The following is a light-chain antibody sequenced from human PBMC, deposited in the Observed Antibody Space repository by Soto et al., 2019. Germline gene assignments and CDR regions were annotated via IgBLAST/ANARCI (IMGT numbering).Light chain of an antibody. J-gene: IGKJ1*01. CDR2: GAS. CDR1: QSVSSSY. Sequence: EIVMTQSPATLSLSPGERATLSCRASQSVSSSYLSWYQQKPGQAPRLVIYGASMRATGIPARFSGSGSGTAFTLTISSLQPEDFAVYYCQQDYNSPWTFGQGTKVEIK. CDR3: QQDYNSPWT. V-gene: IGKV3D-7*01.